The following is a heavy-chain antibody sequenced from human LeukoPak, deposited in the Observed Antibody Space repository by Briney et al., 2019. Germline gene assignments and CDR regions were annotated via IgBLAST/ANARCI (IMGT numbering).Heavy chain of an antibody. CDR1: GGTFSSYA. CDR3: AREDRDYGDYQGDAFDI. Sequence: GASVKVSCKASGGTFSSYAISWVRQAPGQGLEWMGGIIPIFGTANYAQKFQGRVTMTRDTSTSTVYMELSSLRSEDTAVYYCAREDRDYGDYQGDAFDIWGQGTMVTVSS. D-gene: IGHD4-17*01. J-gene: IGHJ3*02. CDR2: IIPIFGTA. V-gene: IGHV1-69*05.